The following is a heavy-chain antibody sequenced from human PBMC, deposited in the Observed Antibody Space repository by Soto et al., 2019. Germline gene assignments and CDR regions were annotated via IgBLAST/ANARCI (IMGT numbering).Heavy chain of an antibody. D-gene: IGHD2-8*01. CDR1: GFTFSSYE. V-gene: IGHV3-48*03. Sequence: GGSLRLSCAASGFTFSSYEMNWVRQAPGKGLEWVSYISSSGSTIYYADSVKGRFTISRDNAKNSLYLQMNSLRAEDTAVYYCARDRITNGAAYGMDVWGQGTTVTVSS. CDR3: ARDRITNGAAYGMDV. CDR2: ISSSGSTI. J-gene: IGHJ6*02.